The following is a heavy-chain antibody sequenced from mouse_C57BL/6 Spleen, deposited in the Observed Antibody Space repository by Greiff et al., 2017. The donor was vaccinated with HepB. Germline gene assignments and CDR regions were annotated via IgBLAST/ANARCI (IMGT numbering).Heavy chain of an antibody. D-gene: IGHD1-1*01. CDR1: GYTFTSYW. J-gene: IGHJ1*03. CDR3: ARTYYGSSSWYFDV. Sequence: VKVVESGAELVKPGASVKLSCKASGYTFTSYWMHWVKQRPGQGLEWIGMIHPNSGSTNYNEKFKSKATLTVDKSSSTAYMQLSSLTSEDSAVYYCARTYYGSSSWYFDVWGTGTTVTVSS. CDR2: IHPNSGST. V-gene: IGHV1-64*01.